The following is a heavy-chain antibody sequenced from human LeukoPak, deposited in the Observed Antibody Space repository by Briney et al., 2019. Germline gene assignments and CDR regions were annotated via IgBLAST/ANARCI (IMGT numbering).Heavy chain of an antibody. D-gene: IGHD3-22*01. V-gene: IGHV3-33*01. CDR2: IWYDGSNK. CDR1: GFTFSSYG. CDR3: ARATYYYDSSGYLYFDY. Sequence: PGGSLRLSCAASGFTFSSYGMHWVRQAPGKGLEWVAVIWYDGSNKYYADSVKGRFTISRDNSKNTLYLQMNSLRAEDTAVYYCARATYYYDSSGYLYFDYWGQGTLVTVSS. J-gene: IGHJ4*02.